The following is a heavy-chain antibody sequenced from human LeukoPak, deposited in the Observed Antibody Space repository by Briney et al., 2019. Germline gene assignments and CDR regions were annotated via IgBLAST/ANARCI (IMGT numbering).Heavy chain of an antibody. CDR2: IYSGGST. V-gene: IGHV3-53*04. J-gene: IGHJ6*02. CDR1: GFTVSSNY. Sequence: GGSLRLSCAASGFTVSSNYMSWVRQAPGKGLEWVSVIYSGGSTYYADSVKGRFTISRHNSKNTLYLQMNSLRAEDTAVYYCARVAPPRRGMDVWAKGPRSPSP. CDR3: ARVAPPRRGMDV.